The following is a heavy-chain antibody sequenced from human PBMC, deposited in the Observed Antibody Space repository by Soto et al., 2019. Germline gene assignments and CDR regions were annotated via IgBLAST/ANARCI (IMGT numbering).Heavy chain of an antibody. CDR2: ISYDGSNK. CDR3: ASARGYSSSFLPYYYYGMDV. CDR1: GFTFSSYA. D-gene: IGHD6-6*01. J-gene: IGHJ6*02. Sequence: GSLRLSCAASGFTFSSYAMHWVRQAPGKGLEWVAVISYDGSNKYYADSVKGRFTISRDNSKNTLYLQMNSLRAEDTAVYYCASARGYSSSFLPYYYYGMDVWGQGTTVTVSS. V-gene: IGHV3-30-3*01.